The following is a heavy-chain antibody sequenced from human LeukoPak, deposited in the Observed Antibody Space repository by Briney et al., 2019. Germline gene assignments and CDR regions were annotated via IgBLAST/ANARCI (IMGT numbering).Heavy chain of an antibody. CDR1: GDSISSPYYC. V-gene: IGHV4-39*01. CDR3: VAVIWYMNGLGWLDP. D-gene: IGHD3-22*01. J-gene: IGHJ5*02. CDR2: IHNSGST. Sequence: SETLSLTCAVSGDSISSPYYCWGWFRQSPGKGLEWIGTIHNSGSTFYNPSLNSRVTVSADTSMNQFTLELTSVTAADTAMYFCVAVIWYMNGLGWLDPWGQGIPVTVSS.